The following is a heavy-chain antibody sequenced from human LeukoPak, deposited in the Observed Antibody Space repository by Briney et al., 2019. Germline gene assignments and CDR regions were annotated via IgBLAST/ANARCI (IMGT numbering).Heavy chain of an antibody. V-gene: IGHV3-7*04. Sequence: GGTLRLSSGASVFTFSADAMSWGPQTPGKGRGGVANIKQDGREKYYVDCVTGPFTISRDIAKNSLYLQMNSLRAEDRAVYYCARLVYSSGWDWGQGTLVTVSS. D-gene: IGHD6-19*01. CDR1: VFTFSADA. CDR2: IKQDGREK. J-gene: IGHJ4*02. CDR3: ARLVYSSGWD.